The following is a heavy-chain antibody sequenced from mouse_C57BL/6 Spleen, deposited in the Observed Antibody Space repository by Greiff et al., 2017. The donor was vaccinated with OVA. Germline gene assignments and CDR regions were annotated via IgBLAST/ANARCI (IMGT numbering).Heavy chain of an antibody. D-gene: IGHD2-14*01. CDR2: IWCDGST. CDR1: GFSLTSYG. Sequence: VKVVESGPGLVAPSQSLSITCTVSGFSLTSYGVSWVRQPPGKGLEWLGVIWCDGSTNYHSALISRLSISKDNSKRQVFLELNRLQTEDTATYYGAKEGYDEGYFDYWGQGTTLTVSS. J-gene: IGHJ2*01. CDR3: AKEGYDEGYFDY. V-gene: IGHV2-3*01.